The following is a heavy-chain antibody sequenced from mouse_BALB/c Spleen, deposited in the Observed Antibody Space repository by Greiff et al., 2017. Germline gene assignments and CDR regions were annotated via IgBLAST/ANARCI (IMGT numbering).Heavy chain of an antibody. CDR3: ARSRGIAY. CDR2: ISSGSSTI. V-gene: IGHV5-17*02. J-gene: IGHJ3*01. CDR1: GFTFSSFG. Sequence: DVMLVESGGGLVQPGGSRKLSCAASGFTFSSFGMHWVRQAPEKGLEWVAYISSGSSTIYYADTVKGRFTISRDNPKNTLFLQMTSLRSEDTAMYYCARSRGIAYWGQGTLVTVSA.